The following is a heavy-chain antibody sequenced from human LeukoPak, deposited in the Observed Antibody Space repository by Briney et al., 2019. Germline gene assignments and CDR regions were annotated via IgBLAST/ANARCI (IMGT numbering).Heavy chain of an antibody. J-gene: IGHJ5*02. V-gene: IGHV1-8*02. CDR3: ARPPRYCSGGSCINWFDP. D-gene: IGHD2-15*01. Sequence: ASVKVSCKASGYTFTSYGITWVRQAPGQGLEWMGWMNPNSGNTGYAQKFQGRVTMTRNTSISTAYMELSSLRSEDTAVYYCARPPRYCSGGSCINWFDPWGQGTLVTVSS. CDR2: MNPNSGNT. CDR1: GYTFTSYG.